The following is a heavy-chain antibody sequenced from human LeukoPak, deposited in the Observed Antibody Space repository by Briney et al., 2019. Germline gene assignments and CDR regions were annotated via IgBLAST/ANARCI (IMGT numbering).Heavy chain of an antibody. CDR3: AQVPILRYFDWLPEVPFFDY. CDR2: ISGRGANT. J-gene: IGHJ4*02. Sequence: GGSLRLSCAASGFTFSSYAISWVRQAPGKGLEWVSPISGRGANTYYAVSVKCRFTISRDNSTNSLYLQMNSLRAEDTALYYCAQVPILRYFDWLPEVPFFDYWGQGTLVTVSS. D-gene: IGHD3-9*01. V-gene: IGHV3-23*01. CDR1: GFTFSSYA.